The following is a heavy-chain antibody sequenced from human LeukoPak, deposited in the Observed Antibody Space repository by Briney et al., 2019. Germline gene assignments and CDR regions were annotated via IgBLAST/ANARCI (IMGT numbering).Heavy chain of an antibody. V-gene: IGHV4-39*07. CDR1: GGSISSSSYY. CDR2: IYYSGST. Sequence: SETLSLTCTVSGGSISSSSYYWGWIRQPPGKGLEWIGSIYYSGSTYYNPSLKSRVTISVDTSKNQFSLKLSSVTAADTAVYYCARVSSEGCSSTSCYSDWFDPWGQGTLVTVSS. D-gene: IGHD2-2*01. CDR3: ARVSSEGCSSTSCYSDWFDP. J-gene: IGHJ5*02.